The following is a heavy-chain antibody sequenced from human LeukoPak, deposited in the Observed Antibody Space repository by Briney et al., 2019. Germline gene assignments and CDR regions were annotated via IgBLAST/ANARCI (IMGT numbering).Heavy chain of an antibody. CDR3: ASFPDLTIE. CDR2: IYYSGST. Sequence: SETLSLTCTVSGGSISSSSYYWGWIRQPPGKGLEWVGSIYYSGSTYYNPSLKSRVTISADTSKNQFSLKLSSVTAADTAVYYCASFPDLTIEWGQGTLVTVSS. D-gene: IGHD3-3*01. J-gene: IGHJ4*02. V-gene: IGHV4-39*01. CDR1: GGSISSSSYY.